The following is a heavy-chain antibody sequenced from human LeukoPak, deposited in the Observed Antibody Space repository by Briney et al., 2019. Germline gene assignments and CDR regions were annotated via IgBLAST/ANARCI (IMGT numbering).Heavy chain of an antibody. J-gene: IGHJ6*02. Sequence: SVKVSCKASGGTFSSYGISWVRQAPGQGLEWMGRIIPILGIANYAQKFQGRVTITADKSTSTAYMELSSLRSEDTAVYYCARSYYDSSGYYPPDYGMDVWGQGTTVTVSS. CDR1: GGTFSSYG. CDR2: IIPILGIA. D-gene: IGHD3-22*01. CDR3: ARSYYDSSGYYPPDYGMDV. V-gene: IGHV1-69*04.